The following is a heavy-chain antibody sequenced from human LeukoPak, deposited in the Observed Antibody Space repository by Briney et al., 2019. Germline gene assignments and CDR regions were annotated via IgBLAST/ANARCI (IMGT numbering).Heavy chain of an antibody. CDR2: IYYSGST. CDR1: GGSISRSSYY. Sequence: SETLSLTCTVSGGSISRSSYYWGWIRQPPGKGLEWIGSIYYSGSTHYNPSLKSRVTISVDTSKNQFSLKLSSVTAADTAVYYCARVSGITMIVVVPEDGFDIWGQGTMVTVSS. D-gene: IGHD3-22*01. CDR3: ARVSGITMIVVVPEDGFDI. J-gene: IGHJ3*02. V-gene: IGHV4-39*01.